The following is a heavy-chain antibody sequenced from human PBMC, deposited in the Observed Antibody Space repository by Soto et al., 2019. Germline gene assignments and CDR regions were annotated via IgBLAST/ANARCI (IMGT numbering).Heavy chain of an antibody. CDR1: GFTFSSYS. Sequence: EVQLVESGGGLVQPGGSLRLSCAASGFTFSSYSMNWVRQAPGKGLEWVSYISSSSSTIYYADSVKGRFTISRDNAKNALYLQMNSRRDEDTAVYYWARDGTMFGFVDFYYWGQGTLVTVSS. V-gene: IGHV3-48*02. CDR3: ARDGTMFGFVDFYY. CDR2: ISSSSSTI. D-gene: IGHD3-3*01. J-gene: IGHJ4*02.